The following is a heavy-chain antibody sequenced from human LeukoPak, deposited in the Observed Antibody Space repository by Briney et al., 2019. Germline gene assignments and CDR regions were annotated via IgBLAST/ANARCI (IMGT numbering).Heavy chain of an antibody. CDR2: INHSGST. Sequence: SETLSLTCAVYGGSFSGYYWSWIRQPPGKGLEWIGEINHSGSTNYNPSLKSRVTISVDTSKNQFSLKLSSVTAADTAVYYCARGRYYDSSGLSYFPTDFDYWGQGTLVTVSS. CDR3: ARGRYYDSSGLSYFPTDFDY. D-gene: IGHD3-22*01. J-gene: IGHJ4*02. CDR1: GGSFSGYY. V-gene: IGHV4-34*01.